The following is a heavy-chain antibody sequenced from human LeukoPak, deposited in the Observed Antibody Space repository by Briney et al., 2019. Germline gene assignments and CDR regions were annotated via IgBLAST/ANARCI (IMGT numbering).Heavy chain of an antibody. J-gene: IGHJ3*02. CDR1: GFTFSSYW. D-gene: IGHD3-10*01. CDR3: ARDTSGIRDDAFDI. V-gene: IGHV3-66*02. Sequence: GGSLRLSCAASGFTFSSYWMSWVRQAPGKGLEGVSVINSGGSTYYADSVKGRFTISRDNSKNTLYLQMNSLRAEDTAVYYCARDTSGIRDDAFDIWGQGTMVTVSS. CDR2: INSGGST.